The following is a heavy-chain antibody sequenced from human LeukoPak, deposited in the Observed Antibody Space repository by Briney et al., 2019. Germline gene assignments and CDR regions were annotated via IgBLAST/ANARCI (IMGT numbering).Heavy chain of an antibody. CDR1: GFTFSTYN. V-gene: IGHV3-21*01. D-gene: IGHD1-26*01. J-gene: IGHJ3*02. CDR2: ISSSSNYI. Sequence: GGSLRLSCAPSGFTFSTYNMNWVRQAPGKGLQWVSSISSSSNYIYYADSVKGRFTISRDNAKNSLYLQMNSLRAEDTDVYYCARDVGASAPDAFDIWGQGTMVTVSS. CDR3: ARDVGASAPDAFDI.